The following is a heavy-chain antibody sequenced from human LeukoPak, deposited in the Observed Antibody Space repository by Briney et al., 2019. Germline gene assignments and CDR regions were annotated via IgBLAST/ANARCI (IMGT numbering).Heavy chain of an antibody. D-gene: IGHD5-18*01. CDR1: GGTFSSYA. Sequence: ASVKVSCKASGGTFSSYAISWVRQAPGPGLEWMGGIIPIFGTANYAQKFQGRVTITTDESTSTAYMELSSLRSEDTAVYYCARGVRTFKDTAMVYYFDYWGQGTLVTVSS. CDR3: ARGVRTFKDTAMVYYFDY. CDR2: IIPIFGTA. J-gene: IGHJ4*02. V-gene: IGHV1-69*05.